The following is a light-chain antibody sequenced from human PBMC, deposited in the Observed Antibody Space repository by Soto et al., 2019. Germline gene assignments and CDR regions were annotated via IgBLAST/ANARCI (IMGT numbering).Light chain of an antibody. CDR3: QEYGRSPRT. V-gene: IGKV3-20*01. CDR1: KRVSSSY. J-gene: IGKJ1*01. Sequence: ESVLTQSPRTLTLTLGESATLSCRASKRVSSSYLAWYQQKPGQAPRLLIYGASSRATGSPDRFSGSGSGTDVTLSISRLEPEELAVYYCQEYGRSPRTFGQATKVDIK. CDR2: GAS.